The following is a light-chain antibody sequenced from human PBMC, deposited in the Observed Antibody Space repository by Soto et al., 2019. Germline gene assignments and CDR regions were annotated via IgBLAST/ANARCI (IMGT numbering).Light chain of an antibody. CDR3: QQYGSSSFT. J-gene: IGKJ2*01. CDR2: GAS. CDR1: QSVSSSY. Sequence: EIVLTQSPGTLSLSPGERATLSCRASQSVSSSYLAWYQQKPGQAPRLLIYGASSRATGIPDRFSGSGSGIDFSLTISRLEPEDFAVYYGQQYGSSSFTFGQGTKLEIK. V-gene: IGKV3-20*01.